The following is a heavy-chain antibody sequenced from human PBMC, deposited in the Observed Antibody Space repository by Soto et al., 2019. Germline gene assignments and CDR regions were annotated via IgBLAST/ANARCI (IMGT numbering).Heavy chain of an antibody. CDR3: ARDRSITGTTHNWFDP. Sequence: EASVKVSCKASGYTFTGYYMHWVRQAPGQGLEWMGWINPNSGDTNYAQKFQGRVTMTRDTSISTAYMELSRLRSDDTAVYYCARDRSITGTTHNWFDPWGQGTLVTVSS. J-gene: IGHJ5*02. D-gene: IGHD1-7*01. CDR1: GYTFTGYY. CDR2: INPNSGDT. V-gene: IGHV1-2*02.